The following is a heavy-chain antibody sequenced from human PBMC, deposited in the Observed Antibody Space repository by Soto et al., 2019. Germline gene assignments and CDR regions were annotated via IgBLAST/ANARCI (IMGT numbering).Heavy chain of an antibody. V-gene: IGHV4-39*07. D-gene: IGHD2-21*01. CDR3: ARERGDSHWIDP. CDR2: IYYSGST. Sequence: PSETLSLTCTVSGGSISSSSYYWGWIRQPPGKGLEWIGSIYYSGSTYYNPSLKSRVTISVDTSKNQFSLKLSSVTGADTAVYYCARERGDSHWIDPWGQGTLVTVSS. CDR1: GGSISSSSYY. J-gene: IGHJ5*02.